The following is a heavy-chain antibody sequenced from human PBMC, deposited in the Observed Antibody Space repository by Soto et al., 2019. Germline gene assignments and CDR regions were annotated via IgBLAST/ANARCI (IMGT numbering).Heavy chain of an antibody. D-gene: IGHD1-7*01. CDR1: GFTFSSYG. V-gene: IGHV3-33*01. CDR2: IWYDGSNK. CDR3: ARDRNYNAFDI. Sequence: SLRLSCAASGFTFSSYGMHWVRQAPGKGLEWVAVIWYDGSNKYYADSVKGRFTISRDNSKNTLYLQMNGLRAEDTAVYYCARDRNYNAFDIWGQGTMVTVSS. J-gene: IGHJ3*02.